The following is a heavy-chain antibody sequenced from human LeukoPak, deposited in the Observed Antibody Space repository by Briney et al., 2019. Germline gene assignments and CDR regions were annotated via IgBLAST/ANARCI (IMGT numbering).Heavy chain of an antibody. J-gene: IGHJ2*01. CDR2: ISGSGGST. D-gene: IGHD4-17*01. CDR3: AKSQGDYGGYWYFDL. Sequence: GGSLRLSCAASGFTFSRYWMHWVRQAPGKGLEWVSAISGSGGSTYYADSVKGRFTISRDNSKNTLYLQMNSLRAEDTAVYYCAKSQGDYGGYWYFDLWGRGTLVTVSS. V-gene: IGHV3-23*01. CDR1: GFTFSRYW.